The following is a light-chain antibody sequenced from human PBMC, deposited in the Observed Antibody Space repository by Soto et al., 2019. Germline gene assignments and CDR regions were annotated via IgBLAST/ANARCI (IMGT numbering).Light chain of an antibody. CDR2: DTS. V-gene: IGKV3-11*01. Sequence: TVLTQSPATLSLSPGERATLSCRASQSVGSYLAWYQQKPGQPPRLLIHDTSNRATGIPARFGGSGSGTDFTLTISSLEPEDCAVYYCQQRSYGLTFGGGTKGDI. CDR1: QSVGSY. CDR3: QQRSYGLT. J-gene: IGKJ4*01.